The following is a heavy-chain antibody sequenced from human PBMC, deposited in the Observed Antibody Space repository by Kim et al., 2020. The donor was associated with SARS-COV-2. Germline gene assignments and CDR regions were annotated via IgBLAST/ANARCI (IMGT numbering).Heavy chain of an antibody. CDR1: GFTLSNYW. V-gene: IGHV3-74*01. CDR3: GRSPRDIRFYYYMDV. J-gene: IGHJ6*03. D-gene: IGHD4-17*01. Sequence: GGSLRLSCVVSGFTLSNYWMHWVRQAPGKGLVWVSRISTDGSTTNYADSVKGRFTISRDNAKNTLYLQMNGLRAEDTALYYCGRSPRDIRFYYYMDVWGTGTTGTVSS. CDR2: ISTDGSTT.